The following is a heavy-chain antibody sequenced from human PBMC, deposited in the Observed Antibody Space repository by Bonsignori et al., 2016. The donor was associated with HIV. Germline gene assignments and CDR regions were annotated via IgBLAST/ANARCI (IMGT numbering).Heavy chain of an antibody. Sequence: RQAPGKGLEWIGYIYYSGSTNYNPSLKSRVTISVDTSKNQFSLKLSSVTAADTAVYYCARFQGNYYDSSGYYSGSDYWGQGTLVTVSS. J-gene: IGHJ4*02. V-gene: IGHV4-59*01. D-gene: IGHD3-22*01. CDR2: IYYSGST. CDR3: ARFQGNYYDSSGYYSGSDY.